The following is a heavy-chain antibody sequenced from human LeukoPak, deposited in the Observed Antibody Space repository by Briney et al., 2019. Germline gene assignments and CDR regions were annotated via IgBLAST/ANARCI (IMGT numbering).Heavy chain of an antibody. CDR2: ISSSSSYI. CDR3: AREELSQGSYYGSGSYYIPPNY. V-gene: IGHV3-21*01. Sequence: PGGSLRLSCLASGFTFSSYWMSWVRHAPGKGLEWVSSISSSSSYIYYADSVKGRFTISRDNAKNSLYLQMNSLRAEDTAVYYCAREELSQGSYYGSGSYYIPPNYWGQGTLVTVSS. J-gene: IGHJ4*02. D-gene: IGHD3-10*01. CDR1: GFTFSSYW.